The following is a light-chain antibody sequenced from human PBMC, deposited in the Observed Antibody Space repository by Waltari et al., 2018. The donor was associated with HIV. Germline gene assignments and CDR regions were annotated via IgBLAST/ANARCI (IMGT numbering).Light chain of an antibody. CDR1: QSLLFRNGHNY. Sequence: DIAMIQSPDFLAVSPGESASISSRSSQSLLFRNGHNYLDWYIQRPGQAPELLIYLGSRGSYGVQQRIAGSGSCTDFKLKISRVEAEDVGAYYCMQGQRTSVFGQGTKVEIK. CDR2: LGS. CDR3: MQGQRTSV. V-gene: IGKV2-28*01. J-gene: IGKJ1*01.